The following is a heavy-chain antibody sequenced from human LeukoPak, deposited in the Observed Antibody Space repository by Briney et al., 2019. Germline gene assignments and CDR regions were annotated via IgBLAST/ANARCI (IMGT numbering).Heavy chain of an antibody. CDR2: INPNSGGT. V-gene: IGHV1-2*02. CDR3: ARVPMRQQQLVPRFDY. CDR1: GYTFSGYY. J-gene: IGHJ4*02. D-gene: IGHD6-13*01. Sequence: ASVKVSCKASGYTFSGYYMHWVRQAPGQGLEWRGWINPNSGGTNYAQKFQGRVTMTRDTSISTAYMELSRLRSDDTAVYYCARVPMRQQQLVPRFDYWGQGTLVTVSS.